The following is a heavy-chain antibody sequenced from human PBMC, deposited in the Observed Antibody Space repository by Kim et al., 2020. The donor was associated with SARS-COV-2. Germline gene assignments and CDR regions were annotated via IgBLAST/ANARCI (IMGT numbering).Heavy chain of an antibody. Sequence: GGSLRLSCVASGFTFGSYGLTWVRQAPGKGLQWVSFISGSGDSTYYADSVKGRFTISRDNSKNTLYLQMNSLRAEDTAVYYCAKEWGSDFFDYGGQGTL. CDR2: ISGSGDST. CDR1: GFTFGSYG. CDR3: AKEWGSDFFDY. V-gene: IGHV3-23*01. D-gene: IGHD6-25*01. J-gene: IGHJ4*02.